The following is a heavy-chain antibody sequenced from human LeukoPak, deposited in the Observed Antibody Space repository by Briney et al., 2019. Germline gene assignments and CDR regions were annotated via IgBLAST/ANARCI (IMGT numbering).Heavy chain of an antibody. J-gene: IGHJ4*02. D-gene: IGHD4-11*01. Sequence: LAGGSLRLSCAASGFTFSSYGMHWVRQAPCKGLEWVAVISYDGSNKYYADSVKGRFTISRDNSKNTLYLQMNSLRAEGTAVYYCARQDLSPTVYFDYWGQGTLVTVSS. CDR2: ISYDGSNK. CDR3: ARQDLSPTVYFDY. CDR1: GFTFSSYG. V-gene: IGHV3-30*03.